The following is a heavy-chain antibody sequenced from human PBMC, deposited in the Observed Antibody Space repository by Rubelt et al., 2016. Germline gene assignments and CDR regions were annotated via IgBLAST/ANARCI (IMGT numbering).Heavy chain of an antibody. CDR1: GGSISSYY. D-gene: IGHD3-22*01. Sequence: QVQLQESGPGLVKPSETLSLTCTVSGGSISSYYWSWIRQPPGKGLEWIGYIYYSGSTNYNPPLMRCVALSVTTSKHLFSLKLSSVTAADTGVDYCARGSDDSSGYYYVQHWGQGTLVTVSS. CDR2: IYYSGST. J-gene: IGHJ1*01. V-gene: IGHV4-59*01. CDR3: ARGSDDSSGYYYVQH.